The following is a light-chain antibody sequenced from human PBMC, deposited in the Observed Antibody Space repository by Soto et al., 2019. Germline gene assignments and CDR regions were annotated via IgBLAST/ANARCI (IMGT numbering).Light chain of an antibody. CDR2: EVS. V-gene: IGLV2-23*02. CDR1: SSDVGGYNY. CDR3: SSYAGSMTWV. Sequence: QSALTQPASVSGSPGQSITIYCTGSSSDVGGYNYVSWYQQHPGKAPKLMIYEVSKRPSGISTRFSGSKSDNRASLTISGLQAEDEADYYCSSYAGSMTWVFGGGTKLTVL. J-gene: IGLJ3*02.